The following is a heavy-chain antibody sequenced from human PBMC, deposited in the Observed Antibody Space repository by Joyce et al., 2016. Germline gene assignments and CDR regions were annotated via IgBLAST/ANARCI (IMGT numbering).Heavy chain of an antibody. V-gene: IGHV3-30*18. CDR1: GFTFSRYA. CDR2: SSSEGENQ. CDR3: AKDNRVATLYRIDREPLFDF. D-gene: IGHD5-12*01. J-gene: IGHJ4*02. Sequence: QVQLVESGGGVVQPGKSLRLSCEASGFTFSRYAIDWVRQAPGRGRDVVGDSSSEGENQYYAESVRGRFTISRDNSKNTLSLLMTSLRTEDTAVYYCAKDNRVATLYRIDREPLFDFWGQGALVTVSS.